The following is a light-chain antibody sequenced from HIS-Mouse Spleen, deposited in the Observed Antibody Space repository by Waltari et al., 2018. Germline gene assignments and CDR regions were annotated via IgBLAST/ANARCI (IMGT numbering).Light chain of an antibody. CDR3: QQYYSFPQT. CDR2: AAS. CDR1: QSISSY. V-gene: IGKV1D-8*02. Sequence: AIWMTQSPSLLSASTGDRVTISCRMSQSISSYLAWYQQKPGKAPELLIYAASTLQSGVPSRFSGSGSGTDFTLTISCLQSEDFATYYCQQYYSFPQTFGQGTKVEIK. J-gene: IGKJ1*01.